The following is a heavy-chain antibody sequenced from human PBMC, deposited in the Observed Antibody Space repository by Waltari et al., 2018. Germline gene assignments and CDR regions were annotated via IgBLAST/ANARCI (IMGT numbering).Heavy chain of an antibody. Sequence: EVQLVESGGGFIQPGGSLRLSCAVSGFTFSSYWMHWVRQAPGKGLGWVSRIRGDGSFTSYADSVKGRFTISRDNAKNTLYLQMNSLRAEETAVYYCVRSGSSTPFDYWGQGTLVTVSS. CDR1: GFTFSSYW. V-gene: IGHV3-74*01. CDR2: IRGDGSFT. D-gene: IGHD6-6*01. CDR3: VRSGSSTPFDY. J-gene: IGHJ4*02.